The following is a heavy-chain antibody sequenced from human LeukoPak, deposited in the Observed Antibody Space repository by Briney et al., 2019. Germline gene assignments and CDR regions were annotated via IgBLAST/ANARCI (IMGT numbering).Heavy chain of an antibody. J-gene: IGHJ6*03. D-gene: IGHD6-19*01. V-gene: IGHV1-8*01. Sequence: ASVTVSCKASGYTFTSYDINWVRQATGQGLEWMGWMNPNSGNTGYAQKFQGRVTMTRNTSISTAYMELSSLRSEDTAVYYCARRLGNYYYYYYMDVWGKGTTVTVSS. CDR2: MNPNSGNT. CDR3: ARRLGNYYYYYYMDV. CDR1: GYTFTSYD.